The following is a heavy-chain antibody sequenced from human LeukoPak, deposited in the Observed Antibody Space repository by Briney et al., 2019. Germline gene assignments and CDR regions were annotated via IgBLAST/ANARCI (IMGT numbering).Heavy chain of an antibody. Sequence: SQTLSLTCTVSGGSISSGSYYWSWIRQPAGKGLEWIGRIYTSGSTNYNPSLKSRVTISVDTSKNQFSLKLSSVTAADTAVYYCARAGIAVAGMVYHYYYMDVWGKGTTVTVSS. V-gene: IGHV4-61*02. CDR1: GGSISSGSYY. J-gene: IGHJ6*03. CDR2: IYTSGST. CDR3: ARAGIAVAGMVYHYYYMDV. D-gene: IGHD6-19*01.